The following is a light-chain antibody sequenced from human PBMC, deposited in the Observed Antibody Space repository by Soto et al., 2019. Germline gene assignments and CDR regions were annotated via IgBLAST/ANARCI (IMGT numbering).Light chain of an antibody. CDR2: KAS. Sequence: DIQMTQSPSTLSGSVGYRFTITCRASQTISSWLAWYQQKPGKAPKLLIYKASTLKSGVPSRFSGSGPGTEFTLTISSLQPDDFATYYCQNYNSYSEACGQGNKGDIK. CDR3: QNYNSYSEA. V-gene: IGKV1-5*03. J-gene: IGKJ1*01. CDR1: QTISSW.